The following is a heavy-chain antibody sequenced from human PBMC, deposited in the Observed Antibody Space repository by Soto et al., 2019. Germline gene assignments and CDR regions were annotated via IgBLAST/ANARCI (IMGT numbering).Heavy chain of an antibody. J-gene: IGHJ4*02. CDR2: ISGSGGST. Sequence: GGSLRLSCAASGFTFSSYAMSWVRQAPGKGLEWVSAISGSGGSTYYADSVKGRFTISRDNSKNTLYLQMNSLRAENTAVYYCAKDLYYYGSGSYFDYWGQGTLVTVSS. D-gene: IGHD3-10*01. CDR3: AKDLYYYGSGSYFDY. V-gene: IGHV3-23*01. CDR1: GFTFSSYA.